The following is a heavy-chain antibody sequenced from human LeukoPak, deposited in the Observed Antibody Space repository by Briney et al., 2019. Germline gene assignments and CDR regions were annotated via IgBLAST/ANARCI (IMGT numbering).Heavy chain of an antibody. CDR2: INKRGSEA. CDR1: GFTFSDSW. V-gene: IGHV3-7*01. D-gene: IGHD2-8*02. CDR3: ARELVVGPAEYFQH. Sequence: PGGSLRLSRAGSGFTFSDSWMAWVRQVPGKGLEWVANINKRGSEAYYVDSVRGRFTISRDNDKNSLFLQMNSLRVDDTALYYCARELVVGPAEYFQHWGHGTLVTVSS. J-gene: IGHJ1*01.